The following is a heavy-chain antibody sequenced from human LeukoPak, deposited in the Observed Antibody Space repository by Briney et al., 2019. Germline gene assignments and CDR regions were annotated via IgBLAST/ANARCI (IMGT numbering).Heavy chain of an antibody. J-gene: IGHJ4*02. Sequence: SETLSLTCTVSGGSISSYYWSWIRQPPGKGLEWIAYISDIGSINYNPSLKSRVTISLDTSKNQFSLKLSSVTAADTAVYYCAGHHPRNTVDFWGQGTLVAVSS. CDR3: AGHHPRNTVDF. CDR1: GGSISSYY. CDR2: ISDIGSI. V-gene: IGHV4-59*08. D-gene: IGHD2-8*02.